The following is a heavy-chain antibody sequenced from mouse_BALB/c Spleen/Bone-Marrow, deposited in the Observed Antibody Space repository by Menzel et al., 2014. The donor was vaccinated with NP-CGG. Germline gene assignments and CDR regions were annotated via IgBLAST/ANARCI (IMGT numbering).Heavy chain of an antibody. CDR2: ISYSGST. CDR1: GYSITSDYA. CDR3: ARWDWYFDV. V-gene: IGHV3-2*02. J-gene: IGHJ1*01. Sequence: EVKVEESGPGLVKPSQSLSLTCTVTGYSITSDYAWNWIRQFPGNKLEWMGYISYSGSTSYNPSLKSRISITRDTSKNQFFLQLNSVTTEDTATYYCARWDWYFDVWGAGTTVTVSS.